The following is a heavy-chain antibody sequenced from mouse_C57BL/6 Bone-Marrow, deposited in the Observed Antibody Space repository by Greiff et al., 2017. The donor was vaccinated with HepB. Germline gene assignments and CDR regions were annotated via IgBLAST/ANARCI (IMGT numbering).Heavy chain of an antibody. CDR2: IDPEDGDT. D-gene: IGHD1-1*01. CDR3: TPKFSYYYGSSLAY. Sequence: VQLQHSGAELVRPGASVKLSCTASGFNIKDYYMHWVKQRPEQGLEWIGRIDPEDGDTEYAPKFQGKATMTADTSSNTAYLQLSSLTSEDTAVYYCTPKFSYYYGSSLAYWGQGTLVTVSA. V-gene: IGHV14-1*01. J-gene: IGHJ3*01. CDR1: GFNIKDYY.